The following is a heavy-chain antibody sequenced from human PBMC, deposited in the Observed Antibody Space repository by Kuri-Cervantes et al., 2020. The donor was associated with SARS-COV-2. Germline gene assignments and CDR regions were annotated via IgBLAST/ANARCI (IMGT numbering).Heavy chain of an antibody. CDR3: AREKGGCRGGSCFYFDY. J-gene: IGHJ4*02. V-gene: IGHV3-11*01. D-gene: IGHD2-15*01. Sequence: GESLKISCAASGFTFSDYYMSWIRQAPGKGVEWVSYISSSGRTIYYADSVKGRFTISRDDAKNTLYLQMNSLRAEDTAVDYYAREKGGCRGGSCFYFDYWGQGTLVTVSS. CDR1: GFTFSDYY. CDR2: ISSSGRTI.